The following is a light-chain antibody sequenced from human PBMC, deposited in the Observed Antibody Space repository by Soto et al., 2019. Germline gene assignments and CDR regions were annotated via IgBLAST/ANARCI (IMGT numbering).Light chain of an antibody. CDR1: QGISSY. V-gene: IGKV1-9*01. CDR2: AAS. Sequence: DIQLTQSPSFLSADVGDIVTITCRASQGISSYLAWFQQKPGKAPKVLIYAASILQGGVPSRFRGSGSGTEFTLPISSLQPEDFATYYCQQLNSYPLTFGGGTKVEIK. J-gene: IGKJ4*01. CDR3: QQLNSYPLT.